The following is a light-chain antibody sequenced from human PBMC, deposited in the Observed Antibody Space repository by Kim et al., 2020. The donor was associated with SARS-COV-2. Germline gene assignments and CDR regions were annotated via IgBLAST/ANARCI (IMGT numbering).Light chain of an antibody. V-gene: IGKV3-20*01. Sequence: YPGERATLYCRTSQSVTSNYLAWFQQKPGQAPRLLIYGASSRATGIPDRFSGSGSETDFTLTITRLEPEDVAVYYCQQYGNSPWSFGQGTKVDIK. CDR3: QQYGNSPWS. CDR2: GAS. CDR1: QSVTSNY. J-gene: IGKJ1*01.